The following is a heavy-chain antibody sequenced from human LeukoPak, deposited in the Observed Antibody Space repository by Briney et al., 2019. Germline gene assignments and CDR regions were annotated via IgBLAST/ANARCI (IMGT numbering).Heavy chain of an antibody. J-gene: IGHJ3*02. CDR1: GFTFSNYA. V-gene: IGHV3-30*18. D-gene: IGHD5-18*01. Sequence: SGGSLRLSCAASGFTFSNYAMHWVRQTPGKGLEWVAVMSSDGGSTFYLDSVKGRFTISRDNAKNSLYLQMNSLRAEDTALYYCAKDIQAMSADAFDIWGQGTMVTVSS. CDR2: MSSDGGST. CDR3: AKDIQAMSADAFDI.